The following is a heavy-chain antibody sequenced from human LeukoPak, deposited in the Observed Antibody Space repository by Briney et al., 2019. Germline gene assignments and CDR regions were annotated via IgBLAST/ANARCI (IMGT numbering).Heavy chain of an antibody. CDR3: AREGSSSGWRPSDI. V-gene: IGHV4-4*07. CDR1: GGSISSYY. J-gene: IGHJ3*02. D-gene: IGHD6-19*01. Sequence: PSETLSLTCSVSGGSISSYYWSWIRQPAGKGLEWIGRIKNSGNTNYNPSLESRVTLSLDTSKNQFSLNLSSVTAADTAVYYCAREGSSSGWRPSDIWGQGTVVTVSS. CDR2: IKNSGNT.